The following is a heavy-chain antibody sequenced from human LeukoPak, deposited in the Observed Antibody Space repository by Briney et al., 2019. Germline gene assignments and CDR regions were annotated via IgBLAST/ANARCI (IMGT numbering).Heavy chain of an antibody. J-gene: IGHJ4*02. CDR1: GDSISAYY. Sequence: SETLSLTCTVSGDSISAYYWSWIRQAAGKGLDYTGRVFASGGANYSPSHENRVTMSVDTSKNEFSLRLRSVTAADTAMYYCARGRQNGDYFDHWGQGILVTVSS. CDR3: ARGRQNGDYFDH. V-gene: IGHV4-4*07. D-gene: IGHD4-17*01. CDR2: VFASGGA.